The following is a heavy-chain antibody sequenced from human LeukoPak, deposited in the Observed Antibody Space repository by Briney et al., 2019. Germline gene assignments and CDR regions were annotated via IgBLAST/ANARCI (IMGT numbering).Heavy chain of an antibody. D-gene: IGHD6-6*01. CDR2: ISWNSDTL. Sequence: GGSLRLSCAASGFTFDDYAMHWVRQAPGKGLEWVSGISWNSDTLIYADSVKGRFTISRDNAKNSLYLQMNSLRAEDTAVYYCASDRLGSSPSFDYWGQGTLVTVSS. CDR3: ASDRLGSSPSFDY. J-gene: IGHJ4*02. V-gene: IGHV3-9*01. CDR1: GFTFDDYA.